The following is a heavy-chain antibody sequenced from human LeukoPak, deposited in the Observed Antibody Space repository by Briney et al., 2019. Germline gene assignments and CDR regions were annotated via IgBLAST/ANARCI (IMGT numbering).Heavy chain of an antibody. V-gene: IGHV3-15*01. D-gene: IGHD2-2*01. CDR1: GFTFTNAW. Sequence: GGSLRLSCGASGFTFTNAWMSWVRQAPGKGLEWIGRIKSKTDGGTTDYAAPVKGRFTISRDDSKNMLYLQMNSLRAEDTAVYYCAKGPAFGAVPAAMGGYYYYGMDVWGQGTTVTVSS. J-gene: IGHJ6*02. CDR2: IKSKTDGGTT. CDR3: AKGPAFGAVPAAMGGYYYYGMDV.